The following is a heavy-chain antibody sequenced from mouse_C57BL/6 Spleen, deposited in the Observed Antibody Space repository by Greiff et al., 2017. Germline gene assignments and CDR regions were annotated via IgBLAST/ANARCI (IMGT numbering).Heavy chain of an antibody. CDR1: GFNFNDDD. CDR2: IDPEDGDT. J-gene: IGHJ1*03. CDR3: TTLGDFDG. Sequence: EVQLQQSGAELVRPGASVKLSCTASGFNFNDDDMHWVKQRPEQGLEWIGWIDPEDGDTEYAPKFQGKATITADTSYNTAYLQLSSLTSEDTAVYYCTTLGDFDGGGTATTVTVS. V-gene: IGHV14-4*01.